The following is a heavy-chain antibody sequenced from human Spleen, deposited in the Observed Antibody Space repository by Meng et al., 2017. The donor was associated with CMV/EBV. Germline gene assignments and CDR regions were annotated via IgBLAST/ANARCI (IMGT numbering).Heavy chain of an antibody. CDR3: ARLSGVVVVPASGRNWFDP. CDR1: TSGVG. D-gene: IGHD2-2*01. Sequence: TSGVGVGWIRPPPGKALEWLALIYWNDDKRYSPSLKSRLTITKDTSKNQVVLTMTNMDPVDTATYYCARLSGVVVVPASGRNWFDPWGQGTLVTVSS. J-gene: IGHJ5*02. CDR2: IYWNDDK. V-gene: IGHV2-5*01.